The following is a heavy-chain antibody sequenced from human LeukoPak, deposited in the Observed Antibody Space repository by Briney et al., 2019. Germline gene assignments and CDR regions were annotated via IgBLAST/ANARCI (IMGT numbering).Heavy chain of an antibody. CDR2: ISYSGST. V-gene: IGHV4-59*08. Sequence: PSETLSLTCTVSDDSISNYYWSWIRQPPGKGLEWIGDISYSGSTNYNPSLKSRVTMSVDTSKNQFSLKLSSVTAADTAVYYCAGTSGSYFDYWGQGTLVTLSS. CDR1: DDSISNYY. J-gene: IGHJ4*02. CDR3: AGTSGSYFDY. D-gene: IGHD1-26*01.